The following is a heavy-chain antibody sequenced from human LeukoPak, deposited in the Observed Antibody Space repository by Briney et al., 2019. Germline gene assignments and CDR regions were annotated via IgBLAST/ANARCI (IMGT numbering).Heavy chain of an antibody. CDR1: GGSFSGYY. Sequence: SETLSLTCAVYGGSFSGYYWSWIRQPPGKGLEWIGEINHSGSTNYNPSLKSRVTISVDKSKNQFSLKLSSVTAADTAVYYCARGQTWDAFDIWGQGTMVTVSS. CDR3: ARGQTWDAFDI. CDR2: INHSGST. V-gene: IGHV4-34*01. J-gene: IGHJ3*02.